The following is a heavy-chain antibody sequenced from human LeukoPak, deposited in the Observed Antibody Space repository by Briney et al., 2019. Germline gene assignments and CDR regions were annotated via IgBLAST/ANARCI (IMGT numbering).Heavy chain of an antibody. Sequence: GASVKVSCKASGYTLTSNYMHWVRQAPGQGLEWMGIFNPSGGSTSYAQKFQGRISMTRDTSTNTVYMELSSLRSEDTAVYFCAREQGSTMVRGPVDYWGQGTLVTVSS. CDR1: GYTLTSNY. D-gene: IGHD3-10*01. CDR3: AREQGSTMVRGPVDY. V-gene: IGHV1-46*01. J-gene: IGHJ4*02. CDR2: FNPSGGST.